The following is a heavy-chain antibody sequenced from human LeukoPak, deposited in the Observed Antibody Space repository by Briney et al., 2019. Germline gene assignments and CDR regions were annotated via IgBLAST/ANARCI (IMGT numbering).Heavy chain of an antibody. CDR3: ARGYDFRQLLDAFDI. V-gene: IGHV4-4*07. CDR2: IYSSGST. J-gene: IGHJ3*02. D-gene: IGHD3-3*01. Sequence: SETLSLTCAVSGGSISSYYWSWIRQPAGKGLQWIGRIYSSGSTNYNPSLKSRVTVSVGTSKNQFSLKLNSVTAADTAVYYCARGYDFRQLLDAFDIWGQGTMVTVSS. CDR1: GGSISSYY.